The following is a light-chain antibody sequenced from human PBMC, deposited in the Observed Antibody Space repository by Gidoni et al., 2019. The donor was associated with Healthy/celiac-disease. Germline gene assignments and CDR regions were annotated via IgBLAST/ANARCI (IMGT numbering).Light chain of an antibody. CDR2: AAS. V-gene: IGKV1-17*01. CDR1: QGIRND. Sequence: IHLTQSPSSLSASVGDRVTITCRASQGIRNDLVWYQQKPGKALKRLIYAASSLQSGVPSRFSGSGAGTEFITTISSMQHEDFATYYCLQHNSYPPYTFGQGTKLEIK. CDR3: LQHNSYPPYT. J-gene: IGKJ2*01.